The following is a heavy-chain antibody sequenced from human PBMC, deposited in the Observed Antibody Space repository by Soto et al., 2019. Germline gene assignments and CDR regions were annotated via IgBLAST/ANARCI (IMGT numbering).Heavy chain of an antibody. CDR2: ISGSGGST. V-gene: IGHV3-23*01. CDR1: EFTFINYA. J-gene: IGHJ2*01. D-gene: IGHD2-15*01. CDR3: AKPVGCCSGGTCDSWYFDL. Sequence: EVQLLESGGGLVQPGGSLRLSCAASEFTFINYAMTWVRQAPGKGLEWVSGISGSGGSTYYADSVKGRFTISRDDSEKTLYLQMNDLRADDTAVYYCAKPVGCCSGGTCDSWYFDLWGRGTLVTVSS.